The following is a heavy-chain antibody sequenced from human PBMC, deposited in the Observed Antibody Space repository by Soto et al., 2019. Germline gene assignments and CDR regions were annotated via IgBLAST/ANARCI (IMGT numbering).Heavy chain of an antibody. Sequence: QVQLQESGPGLVKPSETLSLTCTVSGGSVSSGDYYWSWIRQPPGKGLEWIGYIYYTGGTNYNPSLKSRVTISKDTSKNEFSLKLTSVTAADTAVYYCARAYCSGGSCYYLDYWGQGTLVTVSS. CDR3: ARAYCSGGSCYYLDY. V-gene: IGHV4-61*08. CDR1: GGSVSSGDYY. D-gene: IGHD2-15*01. CDR2: IYYTGGT. J-gene: IGHJ4*02.